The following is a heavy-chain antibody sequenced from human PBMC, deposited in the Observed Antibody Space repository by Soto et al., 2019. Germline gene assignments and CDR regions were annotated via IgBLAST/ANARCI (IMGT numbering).Heavy chain of an antibody. CDR1: GGSISSSSYY. CDR3: ARYQSSGLEY. CDR2: MHYSGST. J-gene: IGHJ4*02. V-gene: IGHV4-39*01. Sequence: SETLSLTCTVSGGSISSSSYYWGWIRQPPGKGLEWIGSMHYSGSTHYNPSLRSRVTIPVDTPKNQFSLKLSSATAADTAVYYCARYQSSGLEYWGQGLLVTVSS. D-gene: IGHD6-19*01.